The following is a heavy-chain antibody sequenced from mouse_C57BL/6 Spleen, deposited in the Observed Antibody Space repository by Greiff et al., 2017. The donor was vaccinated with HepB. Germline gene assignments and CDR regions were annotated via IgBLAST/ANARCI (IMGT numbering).Heavy chain of an antibody. J-gene: IGHJ1*03. D-gene: IGHD4-1*01. V-gene: IGHV1-64*01. CDR3: ARWEGDFDV. CDR1: GYTFTSYW. CDR2: IHPNSGST. Sequence: QVQLKQPGAELVKPGASVKLSCKASGYTFTSYWMHWVKQRPGQGLEWIGMIHPNSGSTNYNEKFKSKATLTVDKSSSTAYMQLSSLTSEDSAVYYCARWEGDFDVWGTGTTVTVSS.